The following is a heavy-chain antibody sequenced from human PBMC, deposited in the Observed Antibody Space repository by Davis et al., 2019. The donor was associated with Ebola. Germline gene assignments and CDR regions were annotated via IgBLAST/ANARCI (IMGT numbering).Heavy chain of an antibody. J-gene: IGHJ4*02. Sequence: GESLKISCAASGFVFSDFSMNWVRQAPGKGLEWITYITKGSDAIHYADSVKGRFTVSRDNAKNSVFLRMSSLRDEDSAVYYCARDRFFAFDFWSQGVHVSVSS. D-gene: IGHD3/OR15-3a*01. CDR1: GFVFSDFS. CDR3: ARDRFFAFDF. CDR2: ITKGSDAI. V-gene: IGHV3-48*02.